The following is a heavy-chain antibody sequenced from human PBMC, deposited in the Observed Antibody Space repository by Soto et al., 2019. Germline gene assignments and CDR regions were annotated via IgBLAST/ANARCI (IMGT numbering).Heavy chain of an antibody. V-gene: IGHV5-10-1*01. CDR1: GYSFTSYW. Sequence: PGESLKISCKGSGYSFTSYWISWVRQMPGKGLEWMGRIDPSDSYTNYSPSSQGHVTISADKSISTAYLQWSSLKASDTAMYYCARPAELGGYYNYFDYWGQGTLVTVSS. CDR3: ARPAELGGYYNYFDY. J-gene: IGHJ4*02. CDR2: IDPSDSYT. D-gene: IGHD3-3*01.